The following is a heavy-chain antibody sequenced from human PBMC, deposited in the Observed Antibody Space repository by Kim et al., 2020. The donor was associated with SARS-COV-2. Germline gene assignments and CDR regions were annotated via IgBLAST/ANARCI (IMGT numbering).Heavy chain of an antibody. CDR2: ISSNGGST. CDR1: GFTFSSYA. CDR3: ARAQQDFWSGYTPPADV. V-gene: IGHV3-64*01. D-gene: IGHD3-3*01. J-gene: IGHJ6*04. Sequence: GGSRRLSWAASGFTFSSYAMHWVRQDPGKGLESVSSISSNGGSTYYANSVKGRFTISRDNSKNTLYLQMGSLRAEDMAVYYCARAQQDFWSGYTPPADVWGKGTTVTVSS.